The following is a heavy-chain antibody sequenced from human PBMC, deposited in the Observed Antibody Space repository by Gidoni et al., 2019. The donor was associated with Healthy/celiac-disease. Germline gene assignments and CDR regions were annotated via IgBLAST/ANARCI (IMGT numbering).Heavy chain of an antibody. CDR1: GGSISSYY. CDR2: IYYSGST. J-gene: IGHJ5*02. Sequence: QVQLQESGPGLVKPSETLSLTCTVSGGSISSYYWSWIRQPPGKGLEWIGYIYYSGSTNYNPSLKSRVTISVDTSKNQFSLKLSSVTAADTAVYYCARARRVAGWFDPWGQGTLVTVSS. CDR3: ARARRVAGWFDP. D-gene: IGHD3-10*01. V-gene: IGHV4-59*01.